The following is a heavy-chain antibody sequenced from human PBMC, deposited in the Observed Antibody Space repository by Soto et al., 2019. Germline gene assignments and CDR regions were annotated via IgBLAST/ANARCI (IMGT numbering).Heavy chain of an antibody. D-gene: IGHD2-15*01. Sequence: QVQLVESGGGVVQPGRSLRLSCSASGFTFNTYGMHWVRQAPGKGLEWVAVMWNDGSYKYDDSVEGRLTISRDNSKNTLYLQMESVRTEGTAMYYGKSTICFNQNCYDWYFELWGRGTLVTVSS. V-gene: IGHV3-33*01. CDR2: MWNDGSYK. CDR3: KSTICFNQNCYDWYFEL. J-gene: IGHJ2*01. CDR1: GFTFNTYG.